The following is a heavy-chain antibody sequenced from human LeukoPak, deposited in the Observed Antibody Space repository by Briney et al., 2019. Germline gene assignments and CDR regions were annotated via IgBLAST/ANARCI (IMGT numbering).Heavy chain of an antibody. CDR2: ISSSGTI. V-gene: IGHV3-48*04. J-gene: IGHJ4*02. CDR1: GFTLSTYS. Sequence: AGGSLRLSCAASGFTLSTYSMNWVRQAPGKGLEWVSYISSSGTIYYADSVQGRFTISRDNAKNSLYLQMNSLRAEDTAVYYCARDQGNWNIDYWGQGTLVTVSS. D-gene: IGHD1/OR15-1a*01. CDR3: ARDQGNWNIDY.